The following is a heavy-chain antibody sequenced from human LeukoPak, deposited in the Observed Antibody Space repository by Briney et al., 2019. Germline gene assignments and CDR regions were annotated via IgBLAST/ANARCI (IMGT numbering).Heavy chain of an antibody. J-gene: IGHJ4*02. V-gene: IGHV1-2*02. CDR2: INPNSGGT. CDR1: GYTFTSYY. Sequence: GASVKVSCKASGYTFTSYYMHWVRQAPGQGLEWMGWINPNSGGTNYAQKFQGRVTMTRDTSISTAYMELSRLRSDDTAVYYCARDVGYLNYAVDYWGQGTLVTVSS. CDR3: ARDVGYLNYAVDY. D-gene: IGHD5-12*01.